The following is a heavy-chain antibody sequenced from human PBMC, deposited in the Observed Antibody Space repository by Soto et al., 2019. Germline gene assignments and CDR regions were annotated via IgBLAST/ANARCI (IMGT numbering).Heavy chain of an antibody. V-gene: IGHV3-7*03. Sequence: GGSLRLSCAASGFTFSDYWMSWVRQAPGKGPEWVANIKFDGSEKQYVDSVKGRFSISRDNSRNSLFLQMNSLRAGDTAVYYCVKDGGYCSSTTCYSPRNHYFDSWGQGTLVTVSS. D-gene: IGHD2-2*01. CDR1: GFTFSDYW. J-gene: IGHJ4*02. CDR2: IKFDGSEK. CDR3: VKDGGYCSSTTCYSPRNHYFDS.